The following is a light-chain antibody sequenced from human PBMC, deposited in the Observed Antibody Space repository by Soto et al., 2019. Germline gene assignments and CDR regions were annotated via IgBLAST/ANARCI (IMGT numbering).Light chain of an antibody. V-gene: IGLV2-23*03. CDR2: EGT. CDR1: SSDFGGYNV. J-gene: IGLJ3*02. Sequence: QSALNQPASVSGSPGQSITISCSGTSSDFGGYNVVSWYQQHPGKAPKLIIYEGTKRPSGVSNRFSGSKSGNAASLTISGLQTEDEADYYCCSYADTSTFWVVFGGGTKVT. CDR3: CSYADTSTFWVV.